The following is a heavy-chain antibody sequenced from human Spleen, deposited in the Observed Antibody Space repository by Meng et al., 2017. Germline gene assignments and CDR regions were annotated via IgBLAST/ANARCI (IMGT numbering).Heavy chain of an antibody. V-gene: IGHV3-69-1*02. J-gene: IGHJ6*02. CDR1: GFTFSSYA. D-gene: IGHD5-18*01. CDR2: ISRSSTI. Sequence: GESLKISCAASGFTFSSYAMSWVRQAPGKGLEWVSSISRSSTIYYADSVKGRFTISRDNAKNTLYLQMNSMTAEDTAVYYCARRGCSFGYDLQEYGMDVWGQGTTVTVSS. CDR3: ARRGCSFGYDLQEYGMDV.